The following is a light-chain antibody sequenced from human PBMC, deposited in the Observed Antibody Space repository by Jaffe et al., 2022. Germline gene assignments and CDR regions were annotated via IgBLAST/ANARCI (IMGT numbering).Light chain of an antibody. V-gene: IGLV2-8*01. J-gene: IGLJ2*01. Sequence: QSALTQPPSASGSLGQSVTISCTGTSSDVGTYNYVSWYQQHPGRAPKLLIYEVSKRPSGVPDRFSGSKSGNTASLTVSGLQADDETDYYCTSYVGNNRVVFGGGTKLTVL. CDR1: SSDVGTYNY. CDR2: EVS. CDR3: TSYVGNNRVV.